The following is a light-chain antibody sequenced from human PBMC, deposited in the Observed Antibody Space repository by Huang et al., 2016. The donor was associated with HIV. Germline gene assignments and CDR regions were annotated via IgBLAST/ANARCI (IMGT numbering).Light chain of an antibody. V-gene: IGKV3-20*01. J-gene: IGKJ3*01. CDR3: QQYERPPDT. Sequence: EIVLTQSPGTLSLSPGERATLSCRASQSVGLDLAWYQQKPGQAPRLLIYGASTRVTGIPDRFSGGVSGTDFTLSISRLEPEDFAVYYCQQYERPPDTFGPGTKVNIK. CDR2: GAS. CDR1: QSVGLD.